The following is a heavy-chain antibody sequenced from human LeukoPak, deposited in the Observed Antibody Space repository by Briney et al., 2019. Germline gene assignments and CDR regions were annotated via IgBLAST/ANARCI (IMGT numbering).Heavy chain of an antibody. D-gene: IGHD3-10*01. Sequence: ASVKVSCKASGGTFSSYAISWVRQAPGQGLEWMGGIIPLFGTANYAQRFLGRVIITADESTNTTHMYLSSLKSEDTAVYYCAREWAGYGSGSYYYYWGQGTLVTVSS. J-gene: IGHJ4*02. CDR1: GGTFSSYA. CDR2: IIPLFGTA. CDR3: AREWAGYGSGSYYYY. V-gene: IGHV1-69*13.